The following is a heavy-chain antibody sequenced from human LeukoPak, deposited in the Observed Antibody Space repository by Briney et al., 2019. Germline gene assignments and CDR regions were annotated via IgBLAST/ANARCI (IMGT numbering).Heavy chain of an antibody. D-gene: IGHD6-19*01. CDR1: GFTFSSYG. J-gene: IGHJ4*02. Sequence: GGSLRLSCAASGFTFSSYGMHWVRQAPGKGLEWVAFIRYDGSNKYYADSVKGRFTISRDNSKNTLYLQMNSLRAEDTAVYYCARGVGSSGWYDGGYFDYWGQGTLVTVSS. V-gene: IGHV3-30*02. CDR3: ARGVGSSGWYDGGYFDY. CDR2: IRYDGSNK.